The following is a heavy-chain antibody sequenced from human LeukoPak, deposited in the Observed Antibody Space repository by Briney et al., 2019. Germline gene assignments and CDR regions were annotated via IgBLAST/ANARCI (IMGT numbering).Heavy chain of an antibody. D-gene: IGHD3-3*01. CDR1: GFTFSSYA. Sequence: SGGSLRLSCAASGFTFSSYAMSWVRQAPGKGLEWVSAISGSGGSTYYADSVKGRFTISRDNSKNTLYLQMNSLRAEDTAVYYCAKTTNFGVVIIYYFDYWGQGTLVTVSS. CDR3: AKTTNFGVVIIYYFDY. V-gene: IGHV3-23*01. CDR2: ISGSGGST. J-gene: IGHJ4*02.